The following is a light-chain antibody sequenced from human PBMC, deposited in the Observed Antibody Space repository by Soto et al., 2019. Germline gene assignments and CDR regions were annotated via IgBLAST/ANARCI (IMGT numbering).Light chain of an antibody. V-gene: IGKV1-5*01. Sequence: DIQMTQPPSTLSASVGDRVTITCRASQSISSWLAWYQQTPGKAPKLLIYDASSLESGVPSRFSGSGSGTEFTLTISSLQPDDFATYYCQQYNSYSWTFGQGTKGDIK. CDR3: QQYNSYSWT. J-gene: IGKJ1*01. CDR1: QSISSW. CDR2: DAS.